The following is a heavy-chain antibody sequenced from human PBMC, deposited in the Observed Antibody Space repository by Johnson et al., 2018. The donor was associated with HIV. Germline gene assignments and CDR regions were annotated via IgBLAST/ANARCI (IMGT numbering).Heavy chain of an antibody. CDR1: GFTFSSYA. Sequence: QVQLVESGGGLVQPGRSLRLSCAASGFTFSSYAMHWVRQAPGKGLEWVAVISYDGSNKYYADSVKGRFTISRDNSKNTLYLQMNSLRAEDTAVYYCAKDLGGAHSSPRAFDIWGQGTMVTVSS. CDR3: AKDLGGAHSSPRAFDI. J-gene: IGHJ3*02. D-gene: IGHD6-13*01. V-gene: IGHV3-30-3*01. CDR2: ISYDGSNK.